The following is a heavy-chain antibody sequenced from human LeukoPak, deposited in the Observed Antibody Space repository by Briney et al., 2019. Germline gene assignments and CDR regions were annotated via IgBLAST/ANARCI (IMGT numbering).Heavy chain of an antibody. J-gene: IGHJ4*02. Sequence: ASVKVSCKASGYTFTGYYMHWVRQAPGQGLEWMGWINPNSGGTNYAQKFQGRVTMTRDTSSSTAYMELSRLRSDDTAVYYCARDLKPEYYFDYWGQGTLVTVSS. CDR2: INPNSGGT. V-gene: IGHV1-2*02. CDR1: GYTFTGYY. CDR3: ARDLKPEYYFDY.